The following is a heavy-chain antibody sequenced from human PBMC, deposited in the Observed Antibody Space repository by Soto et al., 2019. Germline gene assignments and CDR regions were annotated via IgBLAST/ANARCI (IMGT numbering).Heavy chain of an antibody. CDR3: ARDVRYYGSGTQGFDY. CDR1: GYIFTSYG. Sequence: QVQLVQSGAEVKRPGASVTVSCKASGYIFTSYGISWVRQAPGQGPKWMGWISGHNGNTNYAQKLQGRVTMTTDTSTSTAYMELRSLRFDDTAVYFCARDVRYYGSGTQGFDYWGQGTLVTVSS. D-gene: IGHD3-10*01. CDR2: ISGHNGNT. V-gene: IGHV1-18*01. J-gene: IGHJ4*02.